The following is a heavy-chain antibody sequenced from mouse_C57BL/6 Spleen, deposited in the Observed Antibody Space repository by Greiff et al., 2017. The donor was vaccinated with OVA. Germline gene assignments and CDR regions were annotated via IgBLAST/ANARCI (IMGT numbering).Heavy chain of an antibody. D-gene: IGHD4-1*01. J-gene: IGHJ3*01. CDR3: ARSELGPWFAY. CDR2: ISGGGGNT. Sequence: EVKVEESGGGLVKPGGSLKLSCAASGFTFSSYTMSWVRQTPEKRLEWVATISGGGGNTYYPDSVKGRFTISRDNAKNTLYLQMSSLRSEDTALYYCARSELGPWFAYWGQGTLVTVSA. V-gene: IGHV5-9*01. CDR1: GFTFSSYT.